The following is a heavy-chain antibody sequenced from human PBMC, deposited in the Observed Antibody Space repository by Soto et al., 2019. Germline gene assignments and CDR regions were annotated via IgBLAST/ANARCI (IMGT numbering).Heavy chain of an antibody. Sequence: ASVKVSCKASGYTFTGYYMHWVRQAPGQGLEWMGWINPNSGGTNYAQKFRGRVTMTRDTSISTAYMELSRLRSDDTAVYYCARKRIAAAGTYYYSYGMDVWGQGIAVTVSS. CDR2: INPNSGGT. CDR3: ARKRIAAAGTYYYSYGMDV. V-gene: IGHV1-2*02. D-gene: IGHD6-13*01. J-gene: IGHJ6*02. CDR1: GYTFTGYY.